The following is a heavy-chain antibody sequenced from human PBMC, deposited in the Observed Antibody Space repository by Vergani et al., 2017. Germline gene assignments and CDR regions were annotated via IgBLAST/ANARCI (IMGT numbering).Heavy chain of an antibody. CDR1: GFTFSTFG. D-gene: IGHD5/OR15-5a*01. Sequence: QVQLVESGGGVVQPGGSLRLSCAASGFTFSTFGMHWVRQAPGEGLEWVAFIRYDGSIKYYADSVKGRFTISRDNSKNTVYVQMSSLRSEDTAVYYCAKERDAREDRLPDYWGQGTLVTVSS. J-gene: IGHJ4*02. CDR2: IRYDGSIK. CDR3: AKERDAREDRLPDY. V-gene: IGHV3-30*02.